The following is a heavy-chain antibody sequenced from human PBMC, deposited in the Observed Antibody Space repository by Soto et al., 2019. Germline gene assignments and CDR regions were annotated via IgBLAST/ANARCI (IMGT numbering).Heavy chain of an antibody. D-gene: IGHD2-15*01. CDR1: GYTFTSYD. V-gene: IGHV1-8*01. CDR3: ARGRPCCFELVAANWVAAEY. J-gene: IGHJ4*02. CDR2: MNPNSGNT. Sequence: QVQLVQSGAEVKKPGASVKVSCKASGYTFTSYDINWVRQATGQGLEWMGWMNPNSGNTGYAQKFQGRVNMTRNTSISTAYMELSSLRSEDTDVYYCARGRPCCFELVAANWVAAEYWGQGTLVTVSS.